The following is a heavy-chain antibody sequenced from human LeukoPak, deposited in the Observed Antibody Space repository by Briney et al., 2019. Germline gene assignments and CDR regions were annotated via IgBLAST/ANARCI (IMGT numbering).Heavy chain of an antibody. CDR1: GGSFSGYY. CDR2: INHSGST. V-gene: IGHV4-34*01. Sequence: SETLSLTCAVYGGSFSGYYWSWIRQPPGKGLEWIGEINHSGSTNYNPSLTSRVTISVDTSKNQFSLKLSSVTAADTAVYYCARVPSGYPYYYYMDVWGKGTTVTVSS. J-gene: IGHJ6*03. D-gene: IGHD3-22*01. CDR3: ARVPSGYPYYYYMDV.